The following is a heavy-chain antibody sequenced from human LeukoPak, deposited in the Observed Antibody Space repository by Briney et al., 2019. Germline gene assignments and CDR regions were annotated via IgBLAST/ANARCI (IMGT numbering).Heavy chain of an antibody. CDR1: GFTFSSYE. CDR2: ISSSGSTI. CDR3: ARVLSRDMACDY. D-gene: IGHD5-24*01. Sequence: GGSLRLSCAASGFTFSSYEMNWVRQAPGKGLEWVSYISSSGSTIYYADSVKGRFTISRDNAKNSLYLQMSSLRAEDTAVYYCARVLSRDMACDYRGQGTLVTVSS. V-gene: IGHV3-48*03. J-gene: IGHJ4*02.